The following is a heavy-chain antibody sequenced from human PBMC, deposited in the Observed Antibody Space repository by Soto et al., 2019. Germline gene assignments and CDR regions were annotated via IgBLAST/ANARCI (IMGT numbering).Heavy chain of an antibody. Sequence: VEALKISCKRSGYSFTSYWIGWVRQMPGKGLEWMGIIYPGDSDTRYSPSFQGQVTISADKSIITAYLQWSSLKASDTAMYYCARQWLVKVALDXWGQGTRVTVS. J-gene: IGHJ3*01. D-gene: IGHD6-19*01. V-gene: IGHV5-51*01. CDR1: GYSFTSYW. CDR2: IYPGDSDT. CDR3: ARQWLVKVALDX.